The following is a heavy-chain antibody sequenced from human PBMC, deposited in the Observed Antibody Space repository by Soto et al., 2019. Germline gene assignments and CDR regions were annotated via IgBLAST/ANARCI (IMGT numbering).Heavy chain of an antibody. CDR2: ISGSGGRT. J-gene: IGHJ3*01. V-gene: IGHV3-23*01. Sequence: EVQVLESGGALIQPGGSLRLSCAVSGVTFSRYAMTWVRQAPGKGLEWVSAISGSGGRTYYADSVKGRFTISRDNSRNTLFLQMNSLRAEDRAVYYCGRDPNGDYIGAFDFWGQGTMVTVSS. CDR3: GRDPNGDYIGAFDF. CDR1: GVTFSRYA. D-gene: IGHD4-17*01.